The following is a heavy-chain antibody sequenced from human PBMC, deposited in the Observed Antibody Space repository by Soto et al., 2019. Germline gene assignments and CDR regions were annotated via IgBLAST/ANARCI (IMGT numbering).Heavy chain of an antibody. CDR1: GFTFATYA. V-gene: IGHV3-23*01. CDR2: ISGGGEST. Sequence: EVQLLESGGGLIQPGGSQRLSCAASGFTFATYAMTWVRQAPGKGLEWVASISGGGESTYYADSVKGRFSLSRDNSKNTLYLQMSSLTVDDTAVYYCASYGWTGRSSGDWGQGTLVTVSS. D-gene: IGHD3-9*01. CDR3: ASYGWTGRSSGD. J-gene: IGHJ4*02.